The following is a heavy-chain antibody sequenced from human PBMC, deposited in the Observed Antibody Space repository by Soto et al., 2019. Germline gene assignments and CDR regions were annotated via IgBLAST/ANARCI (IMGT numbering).Heavy chain of an antibody. J-gene: IGHJ5*02. CDR2: ISAYNGNT. V-gene: IGHV1-18*01. CDR1: GYTFTSYG. Sequence: ASVKVSCKASGYTFTSYGISWVRQAPGQGLEWMGWISAYNGNTNYAQKLQGRVTMTTDTSTSTAYMELRSLRSDDTAVYYCARDDNIVVVPAAMRHNWFDPWGQGTLVTVSS. D-gene: IGHD2-2*01. CDR3: ARDDNIVVVPAAMRHNWFDP.